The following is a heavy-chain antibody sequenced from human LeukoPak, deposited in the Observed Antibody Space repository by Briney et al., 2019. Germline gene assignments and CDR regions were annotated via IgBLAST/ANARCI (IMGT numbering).Heavy chain of an antibody. Sequence: SETLSLTCTVSGGSISSSPYYWGWIRQPPGKGPEWIGSIYYSGTTHYNPSLESRVTISVDTSKNQFSLKLASVTAADTAIYYCAKGAGGFSYYNWFDPWGQGTLVTVSS. CDR2: IYYSGTT. V-gene: IGHV4-39*07. CDR3: AKGAGGFSYYNWFDP. CDR1: GGSISSSPYY. J-gene: IGHJ5*02. D-gene: IGHD5-18*01.